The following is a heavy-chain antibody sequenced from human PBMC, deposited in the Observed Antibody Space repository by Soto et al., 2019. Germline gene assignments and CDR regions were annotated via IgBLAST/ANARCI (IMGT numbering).Heavy chain of an antibody. J-gene: IGHJ4*02. Sequence: GGSLRLSCAASGFTFSSYGMHWVRQAPGKGLEWVAVISYDGSNKYYADSVKGRFTISRDNSKNTLYLQMNSLRAEDTAVYYCAKDTRDSSSPVDYWGQGTLVTVSS. CDR2: ISYDGSNK. V-gene: IGHV3-30*18. CDR3: AKDTRDSSSPVDY. CDR1: GFTFSSYG. D-gene: IGHD6-13*01.